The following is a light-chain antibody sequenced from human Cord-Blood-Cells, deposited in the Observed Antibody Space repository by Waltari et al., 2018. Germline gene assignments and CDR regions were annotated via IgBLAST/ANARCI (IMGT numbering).Light chain of an antibody. V-gene: IGLV5-45*01. CDR2: YKADSDK. J-gene: IGLJ2*01. CDR3: MIWHSSAVV. Sequence: QAVLTQPASLSASPGASASLTCTLRSGINVGTYSIYWYQQNPGSPPQYLLRYKADSDKQQGSGVPSRFSGSKDASANAGILLISGLQSEDEADYYCMIWHSSAVVFGGGTKLTVL. CDR1: SGINVGTYS.